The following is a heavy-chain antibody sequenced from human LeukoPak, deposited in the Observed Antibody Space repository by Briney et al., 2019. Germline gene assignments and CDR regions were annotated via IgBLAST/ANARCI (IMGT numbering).Heavy chain of an antibody. CDR2: IYYSGST. D-gene: IGHD4-17*01. CDR3: ARVNGDYVRGVSDY. Sequence: SETLSLTCTVSGGSISSGGYYWSWIRQHPGKGLEWIGYIYYSGSTYYNPSLKSRVTISVDTSKNQFSLKLSSVTAADTAVYYCARVNGDYVRGVSDYWGQGTLVTVTS. V-gene: IGHV4-31*03. CDR1: GGSISSGGYY. J-gene: IGHJ4*02.